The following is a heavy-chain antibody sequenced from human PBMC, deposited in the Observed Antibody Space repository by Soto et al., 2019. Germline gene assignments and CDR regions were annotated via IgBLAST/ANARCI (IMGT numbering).Heavy chain of an antibody. CDR1: GFMFSDYA. CDR3: AKEYYDILTGYPYFDY. D-gene: IGHD3-9*01. Sequence: GGSLRLSCAASGFMFSDYAMTWARQAPGKELEWVSGLLRPGRSTYYADSVKGRFTISGDTSANTVYLQMDSLRAEDTAVYYCAKEYYDILTGYPYFDYWGQGTLVTVSS. CDR2: LLRPGRST. J-gene: IGHJ4*02. V-gene: IGHV3-23*01.